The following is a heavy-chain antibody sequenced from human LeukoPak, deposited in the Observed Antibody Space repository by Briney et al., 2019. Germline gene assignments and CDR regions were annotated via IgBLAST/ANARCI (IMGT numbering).Heavy chain of an antibody. Sequence: PSETLSLTCTVSGGSISSYYWSWIRQPPGKGLEWIGYIYYSGSTYYNPSLKSRVTISVDTSKNQFSLKLSSVTAADTAVYYCARELGTWGQGTLVTVSS. CDR1: GGSISSYY. V-gene: IGHV4-59*12. D-gene: IGHD7-27*01. CDR3: ARELGT. CDR2: IYYSGST. J-gene: IGHJ4*02.